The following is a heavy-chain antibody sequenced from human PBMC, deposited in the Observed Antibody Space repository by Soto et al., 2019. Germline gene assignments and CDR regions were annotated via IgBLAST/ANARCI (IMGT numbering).Heavy chain of an antibody. CDR1: GYTFTSYD. D-gene: IGHD6-13*01. Sequence: QVQLVQSGAEVKKPGASVKVSCKASGYTFTSYDINWVRQATGRGLEWMGWMNPNSGNTGYAQKFQGRVTMTRKTSISTAYMELSSLRSEDTAVYYCARAYSSSWYHWFDPWGQGTLVTVSS. CDR2: MNPNSGNT. J-gene: IGHJ5*02. V-gene: IGHV1-8*01. CDR3: ARAYSSSWYHWFDP.